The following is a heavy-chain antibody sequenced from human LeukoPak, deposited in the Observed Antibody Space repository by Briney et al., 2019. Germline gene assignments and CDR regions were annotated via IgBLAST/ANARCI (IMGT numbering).Heavy chain of an antibody. CDR1: VYTFTSYY. CDR3: ARILSAVAGQSNAFDI. V-gene: IGHV1-46*01. J-gene: IGHJ3*02. CDR2: INPSGGST. Sequence: ASLKVSCKASVYTFTSYYMHWVRQAPGQGLEWMGIINPSGGSTSYAQKFQGRVTMTRDMSTSTVYMELSSLRSEDTAVYYCARILSAVAGQSNAFDIWGQGTMVTVSS. D-gene: IGHD6-19*01.